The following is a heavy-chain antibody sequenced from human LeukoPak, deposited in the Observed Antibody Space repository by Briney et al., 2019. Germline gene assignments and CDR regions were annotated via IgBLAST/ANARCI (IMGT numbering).Heavy chain of an antibody. Sequence: SVKVSCKASGGTFSSYAISWVRQAPGQGLEWMGGIIPIFGTANYAQKFQGRVTVTADKSTSTAYMELSSLRSEDTAVYYCARHEGAEYFQHWGQGTLVTVSS. V-gene: IGHV1-69*06. CDR2: IIPIFGTA. CDR3: ARHEGAEYFQH. J-gene: IGHJ1*01. CDR1: GGTFSSYA.